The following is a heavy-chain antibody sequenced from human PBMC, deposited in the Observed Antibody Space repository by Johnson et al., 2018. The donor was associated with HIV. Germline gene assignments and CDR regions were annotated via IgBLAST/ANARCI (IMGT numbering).Heavy chain of an antibody. Sequence: MLLVESGGGLIQPGGSLRLSCAASGFTFSSYWMSWVRQAPGKGLEWVANIKQDGSEKYYVDSVKGRFTISRDNSKNTLYLQMNSLRDEDTAVYYCARVSKYYDSIRGAFDIWGQGTMVTVSS. CDR1: GFTFSSYW. CDR2: IKQDGSEK. D-gene: IGHD3-22*01. J-gene: IGHJ3*02. CDR3: ARVSKYYDSIRGAFDI. V-gene: IGHV3-7*02.